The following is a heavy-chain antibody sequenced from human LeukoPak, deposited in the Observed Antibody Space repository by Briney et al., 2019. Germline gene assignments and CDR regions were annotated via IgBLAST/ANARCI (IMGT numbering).Heavy chain of an antibody. CDR3: ARDPHIAAAGSYYFDY. CDR1: GGSISSYY. J-gene: IGHJ4*02. Sequence: SETLSLTCTVSGGSISSYYWSWIRQPAGKGLEWIGRIYTSGSTNYNPSLKSRVTMSVDTSKNQFSLKLSSVTAADTAVYYCARDPHIAAAGSYYFDYWGQGTLVTVSS. CDR2: IYTSGST. D-gene: IGHD6-13*01. V-gene: IGHV4-4*07.